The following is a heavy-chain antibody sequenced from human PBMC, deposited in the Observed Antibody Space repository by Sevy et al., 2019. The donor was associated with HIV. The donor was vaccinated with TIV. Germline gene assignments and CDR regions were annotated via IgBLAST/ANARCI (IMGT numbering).Heavy chain of an antibody. D-gene: IGHD6-19*01. CDR3: ARDAVAGMGDAFDI. V-gene: IGHV3-53*01. CDR1: GFTVSSNY. CDR2: IYSGGST. Sequence: LSLTCAASGFTVSSNYMSWVRQAPGKGLEWVSVIYSGGSTYYADSVKGRFTISRDNSKNTLYLQMNSLRAEDTAVYYCARDAVAGMGDAFDIWGQGTMVTVSS. J-gene: IGHJ3*02.